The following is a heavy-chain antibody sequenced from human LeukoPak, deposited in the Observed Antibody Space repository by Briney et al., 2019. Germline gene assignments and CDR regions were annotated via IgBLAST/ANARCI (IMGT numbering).Heavy chain of an antibody. J-gene: IGHJ4*02. D-gene: IGHD4-17*01. V-gene: IGHV1-24*01. CDR3: ATGSPWTHTVSVSFVGY. CDR2: FDPEDGET. Sequence: GASVKVSCKVSGYTLTELSMHWVRQAPGKGLEWMGGFDPEDGETIYAQKFQGRVTMTEDTSTDTAYMELSSLRSEDTAVYYCATGSPWTHTVSVSFVGYWGQGTLVTVSS. CDR1: GYTLTELS.